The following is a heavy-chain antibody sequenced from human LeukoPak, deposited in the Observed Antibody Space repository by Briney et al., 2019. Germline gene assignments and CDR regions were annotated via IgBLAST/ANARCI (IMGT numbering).Heavy chain of an antibody. V-gene: IGHV3-21*01. J-gene: IGHJ4*02. CDR1: GFTFSSYS. CDR2: ISSSSSYI. Sequence: PGGSLRLSCAASGFTFSSYSMNWVRQAPGKGLEWVSSISSSSSYIYYADSVKGRSTISRDNAKNSLYLQMNSLRAEDTAVYYCARGHTVTSYFDYWGQGTLVTVSS. CDR3: ARGHTVTSYFDY. D-gene: IGHD4-17*01.